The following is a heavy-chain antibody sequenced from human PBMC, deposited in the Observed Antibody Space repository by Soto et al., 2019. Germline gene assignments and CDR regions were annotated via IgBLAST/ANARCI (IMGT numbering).Heavy chain of an antibody. J-gene: IGHJ6*02. Sequence: QVQLVQSGAEVKKPGASVKVSCKASGYTFTSYGINWVRQAPGQGLEWMGWISGYNDNTNYARRLQGRVSMTTDTATSTACMELRSLRSDDTAVYYCARNVTRIADSYYGMDVWGQGTTVTVSS. CDR3: ARNVTRIADSYYGMDV. CDR2: ISGYNDNT. CDR1: GYTFTSYG. V-gene: IGHV1-18*04. D-gene: IGHD2-15*01.